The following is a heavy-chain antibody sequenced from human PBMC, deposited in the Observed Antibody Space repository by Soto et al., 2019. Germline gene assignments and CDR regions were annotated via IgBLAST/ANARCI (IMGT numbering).Heavy chain of an antibody. D-gene: IGHD6-19*01. CDR1: VFSLSTSVMR. J-gene: IGHJ4*02. Sequence: SGPTRVSPTHTLTLTCACAVFSLSTSVMRVSWIRQPPGKALEWLALIYWDDDKFYSASLKTRLTISKDTSKNQAVLTMTNMDPVDTATYYCARSDQWLVLDYWGQGTLVTVSS. CDR2: IYWDDDK. V-gene: IGHV2-70*04. CDR3: ARSDQWLVLDY.